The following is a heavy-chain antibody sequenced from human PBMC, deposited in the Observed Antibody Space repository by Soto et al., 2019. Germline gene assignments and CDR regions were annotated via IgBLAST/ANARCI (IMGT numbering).Heavy chain of an antibody. Sequence: GGSLRLSCAASGFTFSSYSMNWVRQAPGKGLEWVSSISSSSSYIYYADSVKGRFTISRDNAKNSLYLQMNSLRAEDTAVYYCARGGYVDTAMVRYFDLWGRGTLVTVSS. V-gene: IGHV3-21*01. CDR3: ARGGYVDTAMVRYFDL. J-gene: IGHJ2*01. CDR1: GFTFSSYS. CDR2: ISSSSSYI. D-gene: IGHD5-18*01.